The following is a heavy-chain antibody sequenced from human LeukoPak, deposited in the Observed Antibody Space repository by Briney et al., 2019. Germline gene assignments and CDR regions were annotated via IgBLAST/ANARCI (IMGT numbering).Heavy chain of an antibody. CDR1: GGSISSSSRSSYL. J-gene: IGHJ3*02. D-gene: IGHD3-22*01. CDR3: ARVWDYTVYYVSSGDAFDI. V-gene: IGHV4-39*07. Sequence: SETLSLTCTVSGGSISSSSRSSYLWGWIRQPPGKGLEWIGEIYHSGTTNYNPSLKNRVTISVDTSKNQFSLKLSSVTAADTAVYYCARVWDYTVYYVSSGDAFDIWGQGTMVTVSS. CDR2: IYHSGTT.